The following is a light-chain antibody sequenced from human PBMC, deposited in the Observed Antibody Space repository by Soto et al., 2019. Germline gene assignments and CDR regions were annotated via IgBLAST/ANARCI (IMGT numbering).Light chain of an antibody. CDR2: DAS. Sequence: EIVMTQSPATLSVSPGERATLSCRASQSVNSNLAWYRQKPGQAPRLRISDASTMATGVPARFSGSGSGTEFTLTISSLQSEDSGIYYCQQYNFWPPLTFGGGTKVEIK. V-gene: IGKV3-15*01. J-gene: IGKJ4*01. CDR3: QQYNFWPPLT. CDR1: QSVNSN.